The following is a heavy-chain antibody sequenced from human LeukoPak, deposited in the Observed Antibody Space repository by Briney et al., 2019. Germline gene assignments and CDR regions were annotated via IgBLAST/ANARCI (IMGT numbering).Heavy chain of an antibody. CDR1: GFTFSSYE. CDR3: ARDGDYGDYVFDFDY. J-gene: IGHJ4*02. CDR2: ISSSGSTI. Sequence: PGGSLRLSCAASGFTFSSYEMNWVRQAPGKGLEWVSYISSSGSTIYYADSVKGRFTISRDNAKNSLYLQMNSLRAEDTAVYYCARDGDYGDYVFDFDYWGQGTVVTVSS. D-gene: IGHD4-17*01. V-gene: IGHV3-48*03.